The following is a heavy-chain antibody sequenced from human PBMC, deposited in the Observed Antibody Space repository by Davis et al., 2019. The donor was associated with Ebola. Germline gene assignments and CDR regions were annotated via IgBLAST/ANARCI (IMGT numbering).Heavy chain of an antibody. CDR1: GFTFSSYA. CDR3: AKDITPAGYSSSPEIFDY. V-gene: IGHV3-23*01. CDR2: ISGSGGST. Sequence: GGSLRLSCAASGFTFSSYAMSWVRQAPGKGLEWVSAISGSGGSTYYADSVKGRFTISRDNSKNTRYLQMNSLRAEDTAVYYCAKDITPAGYSSSPEIFDYWGQGTLVTVSS. D-gene: IGHD6-13*01. J-gene: IGHJ4*02.